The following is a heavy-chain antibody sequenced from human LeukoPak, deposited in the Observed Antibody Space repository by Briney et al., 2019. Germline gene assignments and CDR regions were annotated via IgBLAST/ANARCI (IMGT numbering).Heavy chain of an antibody. CDR3: ARDLSDSSGSPDAFGI. CDR1: GYTFTGYY. Sequence: ASVKVSCKASGYTFTGYYMHWVRQAPGQGLEWMGWINPNSGGTNYAQKFQGRVTMTRDTSISTAYMELSRLRSDDTAVYYCARDLSDSSGSPDAFGIWGQGTMVTVSS. CDR2: INPNSGGT. J-gene: IGHJ3*02. D-gene: IGHD3-22*01. V-gene: IGHV1-2*02.